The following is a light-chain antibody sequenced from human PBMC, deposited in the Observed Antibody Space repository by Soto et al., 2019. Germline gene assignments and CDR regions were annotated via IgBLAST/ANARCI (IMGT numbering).Light chain of an antibody. Sequence: DIQMTQSPSTLSASVGERVTITCRASQSISAWLAWYQQKPGKAPKLLIYKASNVESGVPSRFSGSGSGTEFTLTISSLQPDEFATDYCQQYHSYPLTFGHGTRLEIK. CDR1: QSISAW. J-gene: IGKJ5*01. V-gene: IGKV1-5*03. CDR2: KAS. CDR3: QQYHSYPLT.